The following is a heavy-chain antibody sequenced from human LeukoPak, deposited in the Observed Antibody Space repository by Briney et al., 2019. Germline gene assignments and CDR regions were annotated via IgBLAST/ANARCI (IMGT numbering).Heavy chain of an antibody. J-gene: IGHJ4*02. Sequence: GGSLRLSCAASGFSFSSYAMSWVRQAPGKGLEWGSTISSSGGSTYYADSVKGRFTISRDNSKSTVYLQMNSLRAEDTAVYYCAKATFASSWNLYFDYWGQGTLVTVSS. CDR3: AKATFASSWNLYFDY. D-gene: IGHD6-13*01. CDR1: GFSFSSYA. CDR2: ISSSGGST. V-gene: IGHV3-23*01.